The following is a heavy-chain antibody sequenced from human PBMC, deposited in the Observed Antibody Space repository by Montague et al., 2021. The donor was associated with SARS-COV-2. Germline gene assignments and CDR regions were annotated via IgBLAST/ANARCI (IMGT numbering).Heavy chain of an antibody. CDR3: ARVTMTADAFDI. CDR1: GASVGSSD. V-gene: IGHV4-59*02. D-gene: IGHD5-18*01. J-gene: IGHJ3*02. Sequence: SETLSLTCTVSGASVGSSDWGWIRQSPGKGLEWIGYFYSVGSTDYNPSLKSRANISRDTSKNQFSLKVRSVTAADTAVYYCARVTMTADAFDIWGQGTMVTVSS. CDR2: FYSVGST.